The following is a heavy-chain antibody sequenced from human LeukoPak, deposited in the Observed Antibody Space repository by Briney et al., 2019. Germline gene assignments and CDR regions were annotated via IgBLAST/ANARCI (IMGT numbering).Heavy chain of an antibody. D-gene: IGHD2-2*02. CDR1: GYTFTSYG. CDR2: ISAYNGNT. J-gene: IGHJ4*02. CDR3: ATTEQYQLLYESPFDY. V-gene: IGHV1-18*01. Sequence: GASVKVSCKASGYTFTSYGISWVRQAPGQELEWMGWISAYNGNTNYAQKFQGRVTITTDESTSTAYMELSSLRSEDTAVYYCATTEQYQLLYESPFDYWGQGTLVTVSS.